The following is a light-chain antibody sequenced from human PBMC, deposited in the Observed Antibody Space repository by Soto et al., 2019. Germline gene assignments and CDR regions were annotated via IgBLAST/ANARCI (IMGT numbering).Light chain of an antibody. J-gene: IGLJ1*01. CDR2: SND. V-gene: IGLV1-44*01. Sequence: QSVLTQPPSASGTPGQRVTISCSGSRSNSGSNNVYWYQQLPGTAPKLLIYSNDKRPSGVPDRFSGSKSGTSASLAITGLQSEDEADYYCAAWDDSLNGVYVFGPGTKVTVL. CDR1: RSNSGSNN. CDR3: AAWDDSLNGVYV.